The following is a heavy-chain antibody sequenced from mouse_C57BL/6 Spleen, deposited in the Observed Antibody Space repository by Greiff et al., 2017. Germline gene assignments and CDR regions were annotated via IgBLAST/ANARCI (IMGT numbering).Heavy chain of an antibody. J-gene: IGHJ4*01. CDR3: TTWRDYYGSSPYYYAMDY. D-gene: IGHD1-1*01. CDR1: GFNIKDDY. V-gene: IGHV14-4*01. CDR2: IDPENGDT. Sequence: VQLQQSGAELVRPGASVKLSCTASGFNIKDDYMHWVKQRPEQGLEWIGWIDPENGDTEYASKFQGKATITADTSANTAYLQLSSLTSEDTAVYYCTTWRDYYGSSPYYYAMDYWGQGTSVTVSS.